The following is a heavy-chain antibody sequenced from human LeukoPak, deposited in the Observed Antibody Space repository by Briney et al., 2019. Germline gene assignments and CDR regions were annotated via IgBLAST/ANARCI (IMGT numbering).Heavy chain of an antibody. D-gene: IGHD2-15*01. CDR1: GFTFSSYE. CDR2: ISSSGSTI. Sequence: GGSLRLSCAASGFTFSSYEMNWVRQAPGKGLEWVSYISSSGSTIYYADSVKGRFTISRDNSKNTLYLQMNSLRAEDTAVYYCAAGYCSGGSCYSSQWLVPIYYFDYWGQGALVTVSS. V-gene: IGHV3-48*03. J-gene: IGHJ4*02. CDR3: AAGYCSGGSCYSSQWLVPIYYFDY.